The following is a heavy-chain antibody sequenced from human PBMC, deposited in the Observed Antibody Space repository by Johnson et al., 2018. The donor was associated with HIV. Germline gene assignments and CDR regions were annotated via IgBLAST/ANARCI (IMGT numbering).Heavy chain of an antibody. J-gene: IGHJ3*02. D-gene: IGHD2-21*01. CDR2: IYSGGST. V-gene: IGHV3-66*01. Sequence: EVQLVESGGGVVQPGRSLRLSCVASGFTVSSNYMSWVRQAPGKGLEWVSVIYSGGSTYYADSVKGRFTISRDNSKNTLYLQMNSLRAEDTAVYYCAREGLWWGAFDIWGQGTMVTVSS. CDR1: GFTVSSNY. CDR3: AREGLWWGAFDI.